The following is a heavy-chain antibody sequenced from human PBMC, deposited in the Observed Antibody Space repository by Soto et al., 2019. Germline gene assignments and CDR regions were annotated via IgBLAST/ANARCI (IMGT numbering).Heavy chain of an antibody. V-gene: IGHV4-31*01. CDR2: IYYSGNT. J-gene: IGHJ6*02. D-gene: IGHD3-16*02. CDR3: ARGEQVRDYVWGSYRQENYYYYAMDV. Sequence: SETLSLTCTVSGGSISSGGYYWSWIRQHPGRGLEWIGYIYYSGNTYYNPSLMSQVTISVDTSKNQFSLKLSSVTAADTAVYFCARGEQVRDYVWGSYRQENYYYYAMDVWGQGTTVTVSS. CDR1: GGSISSGGYY.